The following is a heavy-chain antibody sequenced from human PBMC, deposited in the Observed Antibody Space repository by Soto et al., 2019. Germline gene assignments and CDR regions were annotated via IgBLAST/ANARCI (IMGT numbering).Heavy chain of an antibody. D-gene: IGHD3-16*01. J-gene: IGHJ4*02. CDR3: AIGVGRGSSDRWGKRNFDY. Sequence: GGSLRLSCAASGFTFSSYAMSWVRQAPGKGLEWVSAISGSGGSTYYADSVKGRFTISRDNSKNTLYLQMNSLRAEDTAVYYCAIGVGRGSSDRWGKRNFDYWGQGTLVTVSS. V-gene: IGHV3-23*01. CDR1: GFTFSSYA. CDR2: ISGSGGST.